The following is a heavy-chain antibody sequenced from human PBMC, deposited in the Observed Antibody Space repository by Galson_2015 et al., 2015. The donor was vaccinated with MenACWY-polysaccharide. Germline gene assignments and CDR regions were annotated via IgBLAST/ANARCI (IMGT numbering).Heavy chain of an antibody. Sequence: SLRLSCATSGFTFSSYWMSWVRQAPGKGLEWVANIKLDGSEKHYVDSVKGRFTISRDNAKKSLNLQMNSLRAEDTAVYYCAREDYGSSSTYDYYGMDVWGQGTTVTVSS. CDR1: GFTFSSYW. D-gene: IGHD6-13*01. J-gene: IGHJ6*02. CDR2: IKLDGSEK. V-gene: IGHV3-7*01. CDR3: AREDYGSSSTYDYYGMDV.